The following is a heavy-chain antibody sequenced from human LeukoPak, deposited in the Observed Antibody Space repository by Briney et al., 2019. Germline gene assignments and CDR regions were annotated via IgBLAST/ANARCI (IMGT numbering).Heavy chain of an antibody. CDR1: GASLSSDF. Sequence: SETLSLTCTVSGASLSSDFWSWIRQPAGKGLEWIGRMYNSGIINYNPSLKSRLTMSVDTAKNQFSLNLSSVTAADTAVYYCAREGGSSRNFDYWGQGTLVTVSS. V-gene: IGHV4-4*07. D-gene: IGHD6-13*01. CDR2: MYNSGII. J-gene: IGHJ4*02. CDR3: AREGGSSRNFDY.